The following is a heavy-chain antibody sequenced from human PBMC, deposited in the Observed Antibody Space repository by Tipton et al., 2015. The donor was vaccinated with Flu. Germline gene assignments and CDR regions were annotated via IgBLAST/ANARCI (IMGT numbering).Heavy chain of an antibody. Sequence: TLSLTCSVSGGSVSNENFYWTWVRQPPGKGLEWIGYVYYRGGTIYSPSLKSRVTMSEDTSKNQFSLKLPSVTAADTAVYYCASGGGQRGDYWGQGILVTVSS. J-gene: IGHJ4*02. D-gene: IGHD3-10*01. CDR2: VYYRGGT. CDR1: GGSVSNENFY. CDR3: ASGGGQRGDY. V-gene: IGHV4-61*01.